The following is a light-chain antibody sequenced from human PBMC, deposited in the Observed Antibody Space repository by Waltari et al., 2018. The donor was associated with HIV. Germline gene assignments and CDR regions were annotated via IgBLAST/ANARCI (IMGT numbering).Light chain of an antibody. CDR1: QNVYNNY. Sequence: ENVLTQSPGTLSLSPGEGATLSCRASQNVYNNYFAWYQQKAGQAPRLLIYGTSTRATGIPYRFSGSGSGTDFTLNINRLEPEDFAVYYCQQYGGSPITFGQGARLEMK. CDR3: QQYGGSPIT. J-gene: IGKJ5*01. V-gene: IGKV3-20*01. CDR2: GTS.